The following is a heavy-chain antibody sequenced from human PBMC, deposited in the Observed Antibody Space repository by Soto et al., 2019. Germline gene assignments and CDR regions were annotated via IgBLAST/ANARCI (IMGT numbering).Heavy chain of an antibody. J-gene: IGHJ4*02. D-gene: IGHD6-19*01. Sequence: GASVKVSCKASGYTFTGYAMHWVRQAPGQRLEWMGWINAGNGNTKYSQKFQGRVTITRDTSASAAYMELSSLSSEDTAVYYCARAVAVNADFEYWGQGTLVTVSS. CDR3: ARAVAVNADFEY. CDR1: GYTFTGYA. CDR2: INAGNGNT. V-gene: IGHV1-3*01.